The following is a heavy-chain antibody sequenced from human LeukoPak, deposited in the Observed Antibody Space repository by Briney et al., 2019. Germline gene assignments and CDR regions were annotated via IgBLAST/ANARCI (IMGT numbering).Heavy chain of an antibody. CDR3: ARLGSTWYPDS. Sequence: PGGSLRLSCAASGFTFSTYGMHWVRQAPGKGLEWVAVISYDGSNKYYADSVKGRFTISRDNSKNTLYLQMNSLRAEDTGVYYCARLGSTWYPDSWGQGTLVTVSS. V-gene: IGHV3-30*03. D-gene: IGHD6-13*01. CDR2: ISYDGSNK. J-gene: IGHJ5*02. CDR1: GFTFSTYG.